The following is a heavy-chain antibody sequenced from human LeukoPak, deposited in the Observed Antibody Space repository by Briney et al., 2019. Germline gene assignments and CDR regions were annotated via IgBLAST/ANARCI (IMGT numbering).Heavy chain of an antibody. V-gene: IGHV1-69*01. J-gene: IGHJ4*02. CDR3: ARDSGLYYDFWSGYYRFDY. D-gene: IGHD3-3*01. Sequence: SVKVSCKASGGTFSSYAISWVRQAPGQGLEWMGGIIPIFGTANYAQKFQGRVTITADESTSTAYMELSSLRSEDTAVYYCARDSGLYYDFWSGYYRFDYWGQGTLVTVSS. CDR2: IIPIFGTA. CDR1: GGTFSSYA.